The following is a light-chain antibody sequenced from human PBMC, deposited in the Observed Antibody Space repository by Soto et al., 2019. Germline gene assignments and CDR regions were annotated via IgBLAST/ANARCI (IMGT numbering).Light chain of an antibody. CDR1: QSVSSN. Sequence: TQSQAPLSVSPGERATLSCRASQSVSSNLAWYQQKPGQAPRLLIYGASTRATGIPARFSGSGSGTEFTLTISSLQSEDFAVYYCQQYNNWPPLTFGGGTKVDIK. V-gene: IGKV3-15*01. CDR3: QQYNNWPPLT. CDR2: GAS. J-gene: IGKJ4*01.